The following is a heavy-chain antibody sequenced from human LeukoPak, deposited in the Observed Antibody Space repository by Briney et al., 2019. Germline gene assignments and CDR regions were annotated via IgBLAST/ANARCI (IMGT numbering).Heavy chain of an antibody. J-gene: IGHJ6*03. CDR1: GYTFTGYY. CDR3: ARLQSSSWYYYYYYMDV. D-gene: IGHD6-13*01. Sequence: ASVKVSCKASGYTFTGYYMHWVRQAPGQGLEWMGWMNPNSGNTGYAQKFQGRVTMTRNTSISTAYMELSSLRSEDTAVYYCARLQSSSWYYYYYYMDVWGKGTTVTISS. V-gene: IGHV1-8*02. CDR2: MNPNSGNT.